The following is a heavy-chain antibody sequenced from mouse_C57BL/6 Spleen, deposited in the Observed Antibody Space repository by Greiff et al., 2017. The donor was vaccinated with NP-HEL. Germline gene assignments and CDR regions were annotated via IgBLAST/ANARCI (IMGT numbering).Heavy chain of an antibody. CDR2: INPNNGGT. J-gene: IGHJ3*01. D-gene: IGHD2-4*01. V-gene: IGHV1-18*01. CDR1: GYTFTDYN. CDR3: ERGKDDDDGVAD. Sequence: VQLQQSGPELVKPGASVKIPCKASGYTFTDYNMDWVKQSHGKSLEWIGDINPNNGGTIYNQKFKGKATLTVDTSSSTAEREIRRLTSEETEVYDCERGKDDDDGVADGGQGTLVTVAA.